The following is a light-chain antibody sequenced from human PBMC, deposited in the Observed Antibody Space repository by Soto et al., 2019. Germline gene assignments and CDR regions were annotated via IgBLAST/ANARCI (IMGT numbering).Light chain of an antibody. V-gene: IGKV3-11*01. CDR1: QSVSSY. J-gene: IGKJ1*01. CDR2: DAS. Sequence: EIVLTQSPATLSLSPGERATLSCRASQSVSSYLAWYQQKPGQAPRLLIYDASSRATGIPARSSGSGSGTDFTLTISSLEPEDFAVYYCQQRSNWPPWTFGQGTKVDIK. CDR3: QQRSNWPPWT.